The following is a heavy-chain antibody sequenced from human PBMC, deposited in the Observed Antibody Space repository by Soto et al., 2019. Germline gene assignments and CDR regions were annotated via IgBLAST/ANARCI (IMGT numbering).Heavy chain of an antibody. CDR3: ARDEAYKWNDGGWFDP. D-gene: IGHD1-1*01. CDR1: GYTFTSYG. CDR2: ISAYNGNT. J-gene: IGHJ5*02. Sequence: QVQLGQSGAEVKKPGASVKVSCKASGYTFTSYGISWVRQASGQGLEWMGWISAYNGNTKYAQKLQDRVTMTTDTSTSTAYMELRSLRSDDTAVYYCARDEAYKWNDGGWFDPWGQGTLVTVSS. V-gene: IGHV1-18*01.